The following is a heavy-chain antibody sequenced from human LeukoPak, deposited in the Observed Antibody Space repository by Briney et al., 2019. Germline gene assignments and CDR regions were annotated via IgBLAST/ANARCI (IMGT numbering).Heavy chain of an antibody. CDR1: GVTFSSYW. Sequence: GGSLRRSCAASGVTFSSYWRSWVRQAPGKGLEWVANIQQDGSEKYYVDSVKGRFTISRDNAKNSLYLQMNSLRAEDTAVYYCARVGVATTVHYYYYMDVWGKGTTVTVSS. CDR3: ARVGVATTVHYYYYMDV. D-gene: IGHD4-11*01. CDR2: IQQDGSEK. V-gene: IGHV3-7*01. J-gene: IGHJ6*03.